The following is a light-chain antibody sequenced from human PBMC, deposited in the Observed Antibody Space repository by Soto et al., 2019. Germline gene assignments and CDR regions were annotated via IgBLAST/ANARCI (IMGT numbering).Light chain of an antibody. Sequence: DIQMTQSPSSLSASVGDRVSITCRASQSISSYLKWYQQKPGKAPKVLIYAASSLQSGVPSRFSGSGSGTDFTLTISSLQLEDFATYYCHQSYSTLLTFGGGTKVEI. CDR2: AAS. CDR1: QSISSY. J-gene: IGKJ4*01. V-gene: IGKV1-39*01. CDR3: HQSYSTLLT.